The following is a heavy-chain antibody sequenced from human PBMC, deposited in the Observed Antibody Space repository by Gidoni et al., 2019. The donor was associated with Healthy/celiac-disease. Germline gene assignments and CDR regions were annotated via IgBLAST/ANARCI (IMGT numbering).Heavy chain of an antibody. J-gene: IGHJ5*02. Sequence: EGQRVESGGGLVKPGRSRRLSCAASGFTFSSYSMNWVRQAPGKGLEWVSSISSSSSYIYYAASVKGRFTISRDNAKNSLYLQMNSLRAEDTAVYYCARRSWSGYSFDPWGQGTLVTVSS. D-gene: IGHD3-3*01. V-gene: IGHV3-21*01. CDR1: GFTFSSYS. CDR2: ISSSSSYI. CDR3: ARRSWSGYSFDP.